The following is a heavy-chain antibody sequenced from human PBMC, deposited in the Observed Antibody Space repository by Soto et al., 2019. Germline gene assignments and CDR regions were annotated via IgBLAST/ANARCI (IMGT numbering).Heavy chain of an antibody. V-gene: IGHV4-59*01. CDR1: GGSISSYY. J-gene: IGHJ4*02. CDR3: ARGLISGSHYSGGWYYFDS. D-gene: IGHD1-26*01. CDR2: IYYSGST. Sequence: SETLSLTCTVSGGSISSYYWSWIRQPPGKGLEWIGYIYYSGSTNYNPSLKSRVTISVDTSKNQFSLKLSSVTAAETAVYYCARGLISGSHYSGGWYYFDSWGQGTQVTVSS.